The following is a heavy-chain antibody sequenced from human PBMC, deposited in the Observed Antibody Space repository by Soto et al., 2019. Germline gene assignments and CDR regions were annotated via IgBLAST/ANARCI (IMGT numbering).Heavy chain of an antibody. V-gene: IGHV3-30-3*01. J-gene: IGHJ4*02. CDR3: ARVHSSGWYASDY. D-gene: IGHD6-19*01. CDR2: ISYDGSNN. Sequence: QVQLVESGGGVVQPGRSLTLSCAASGFTFSTYALHWVRQAPGKGLEWVAVISYDGSNNYYADSVKGRFTISRDNSNNTLYLKMNSLRAEDTAVYYCARVHSSGWYASDYWGQGTLVTVSS. CDR1: GFTFSTYA.